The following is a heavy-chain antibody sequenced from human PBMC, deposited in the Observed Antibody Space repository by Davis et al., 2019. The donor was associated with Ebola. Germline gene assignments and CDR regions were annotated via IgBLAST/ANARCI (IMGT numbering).Heavy chain of an antibody. CDR1: GFTFSSYS. CDR2: ISYDGSNK. V-gene: IGHV3-30*03. CDR3: TATRSAGSDY. D-gene: IGHD1/OR15-1a*01. J-gene: IGHJ4*02. Sequence: GESLKISCAASGFTFSSYSMNWVRQAPGKGLEWVAVISYDGSNKYYADSVKGRFTISRDNSKNTLYLQMNSLRAEDTAVYYCTATRSAGSDYWGQGTLVTVSS.